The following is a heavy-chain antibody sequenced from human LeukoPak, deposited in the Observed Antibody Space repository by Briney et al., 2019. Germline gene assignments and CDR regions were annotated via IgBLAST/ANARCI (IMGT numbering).Heavy chain of an antibody. Sequence: KPGGSLILSCAASGCTFSNTWMNWVRQAPGKGLEWVGRIKRIIDGGTTDYAAPVKGRFTVSRDDSINTLYLQMSSLKTEDTAVYYCTAQGGSCELRYWGQGTLVTVSS. CDR3: TAQGGSCELRY. CDR1: GCTFSNTW. D-gene: IGHD4-23*01. CDR2: IKRIIDGGTT. J-gene: IGHJ4*02. V-gene: IGHV3-15*01.